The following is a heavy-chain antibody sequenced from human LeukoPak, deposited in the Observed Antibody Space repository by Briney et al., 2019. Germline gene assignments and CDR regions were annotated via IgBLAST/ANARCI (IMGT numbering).Heavy chain of an antibody. V-gene: IGHV3-11*01. D-gene: IGHD1-26*01. CDR1: GFTFSDYY. J-gene: IGHJ1*01. CDR3: ARFPVLGATIHFQF. Sequence: GGSLRLSCATSGFTFSDYYMSWIRQAPGKGLEWVSHISGSGISKAYSDSVKGRFTISRDNGKNSLYLQRHSLRAEDTAVYYWARFPVLGATIHFQFWGRGNLVSVSA. CDR2: ISGSGISK.